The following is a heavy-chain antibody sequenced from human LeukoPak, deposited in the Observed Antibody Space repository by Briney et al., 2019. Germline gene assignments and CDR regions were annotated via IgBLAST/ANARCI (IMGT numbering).Heavy chain of an antibody. Sequence: GASVKVSCKTSGYTFTSYGINWVRQAPGQGLEWMGRISAHNGNANYAQKFQGRVTMTTDTLATTAYVELRSLRSDDTAVYYCARDLERYYDLEGRSGYWGQGTLVTVSS. D-gene: IGHD3-3*01. J-gene: IGHJ4*02. V-gene: IGHV1-18*01. CDR2: ISAHNGNA. CDR1: GYTFTSYG. CDR3: ARDLERYYDLEGRSGY.